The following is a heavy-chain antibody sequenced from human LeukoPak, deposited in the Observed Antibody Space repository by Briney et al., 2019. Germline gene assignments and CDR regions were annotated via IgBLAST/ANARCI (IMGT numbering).Heavy chain of an antibody. J-gene: IGHJ6*02. V-gene: IGHV4-4*02. D-gene: IGHD3-3*01. Sequence: PSETLSVTCAVSGGSISSSNWWSWVRQPPGKGLEWIGEIYHSRSTNYNPSLKSRVTISVDKSKNQFSLKLSSVTAADTAVYYCASGNRIYDFWSGYSGGRLLDPYYYYGMDVWGQGTTVTVSS. CDR1: GGSISSSNW. CDR2: IYHSRST. CDR3: ASGNRIYDFWSGYSGGRLLDPYYYYGMDV.